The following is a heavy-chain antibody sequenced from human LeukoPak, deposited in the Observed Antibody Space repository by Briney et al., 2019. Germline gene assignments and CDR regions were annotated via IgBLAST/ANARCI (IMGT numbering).Heavy chain of an antibody. D-gene: IGHD4/OR15-4a*01. CDR1: GFTFDDYP. CDR2: IGGRTFRGTT. Sequence: GGSLRLSCTTSGFTFDDYPMNWFRQAPGKGLEWVGFIGGRTFRGTTQYAASLKGRFTISRDDSKSTAYLQMISLKIEDTGVYYCARDPNYYYPSYYYDSWGLGTLVTVSS. CDR3: ARDPNYYYPSYYYDS. V-gene: IGHV3-49*03. J-gene: IGHJ4*02.